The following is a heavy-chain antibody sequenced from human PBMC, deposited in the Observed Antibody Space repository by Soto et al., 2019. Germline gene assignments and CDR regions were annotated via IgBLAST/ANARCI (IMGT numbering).Heavy chain of an antibody. V-gene: IGHV3-48*02. Sequence: EVQLVESGGGLVQPGGSLRVSCAASGFTFSTYSMNWVRQAPGKGLEWVSYMSSRSLTIYYTDSVKGRFTISRDNAKNSLYLQMNSLRDEDTAVYDCARGGSSSDNGMAVWGQGTTVNVSS. CDR2: MSSRSLTI. CDR3: ARGGSSSDNGMAV. J-gene: IGHJ6*02. D-gene: IGHD6-6*01. CDR1: GFTFSTYS.